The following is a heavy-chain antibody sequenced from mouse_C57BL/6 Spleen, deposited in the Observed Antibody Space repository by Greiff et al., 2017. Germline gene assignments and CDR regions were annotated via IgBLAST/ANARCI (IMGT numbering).Heavy chain of an antibody. D-gene: IGHD1-1*01. Sequence: QVQLQQSGAELMKPGASVKLSCKATGYTFTGYWIEWVKQRPGHGLEWIGEILPGSGSTNYNEKFKGKATFTADTSSNTAYMQLSSLTTEDSAIYYCARRGGPNYYGSRDWYFEVWGTGTTVTVSS. CDR3: ARRGGPNYYGSRDWYFEV. CDR1: GYTFTGYW. CDR2: ILPGSGST. J-gene: IGHJ1*03. V-gene: IGHV1-9*01.